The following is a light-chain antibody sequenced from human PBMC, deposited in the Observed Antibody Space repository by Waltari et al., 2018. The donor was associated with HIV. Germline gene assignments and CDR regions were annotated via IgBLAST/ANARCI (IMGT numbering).Light chain of an antibody. CDR3: QSYDSGLSAYV. V-gene: IGLV1-40*01. J-gene: IGLJ1*01. Sequence: QSVLTQPPSVSGAPGQRVTISCTGSSSNIGAGYDVHWFQQLPGTAPKLPIDVTPHRPAGVPDRFAGSKSGTAASLAITGLQAEDEGDYYCQSYDSGLSAYVFGTGTKVTVL. CDR2: VTP. CDR1: SSNIGAGYD.